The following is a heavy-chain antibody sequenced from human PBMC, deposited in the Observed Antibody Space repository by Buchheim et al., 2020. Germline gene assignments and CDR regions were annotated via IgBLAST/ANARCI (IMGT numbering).Heavy chain of an antibody. J-gene: IGHJ6*02. D-gene: IGHD3-22*01. CDR2: IIPIFTTL. Sequence: QVQLVQSGAEVKKPGSSVKVSCKASGGTFSSYAISWVRQAPGQGLEWMGGIIPIFTTLNYAQKFEGRVTITADESTTTVYMELSSLRSEDTAVYYCARDEYYYDTSADNYYYYYGLDVWGQGT. CDR1: GGTFSSYA. CDR3: ARDEYYYDTSADNYYYYYGLDV. V-gene: IGHV1-69*01.